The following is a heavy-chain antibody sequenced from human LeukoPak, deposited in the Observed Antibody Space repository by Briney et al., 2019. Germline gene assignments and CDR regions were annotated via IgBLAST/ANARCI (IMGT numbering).Heavy chain of an antibody. Sequence: GGSLRLSCAASGFTFSSYWMNWVRQAPGKGLVWVSRINSDGSSTSYADSVKGRFTISRDNAKNTLYLQMNRLRGEDTAVYYCARGTGYSVFDYWGQGTLVTVSS. V-gene: IGHV3-74*01. CDR2: INSDGSST. D-gene: IGHD5-24*01. CDR1: GFTFSSYW. J-gene: IGHJ4*02. CDR3: ARGTGYSVFDY.